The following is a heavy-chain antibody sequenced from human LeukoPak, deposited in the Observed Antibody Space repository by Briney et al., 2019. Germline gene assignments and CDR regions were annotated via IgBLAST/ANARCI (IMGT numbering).Heavy chain of an antibody. V-gene: IGHV4-31*03. Sequence: PSQTLSLTCTVSGASFSSGDQYWNWIRQSPGKGLEWIGSIHPSGMLYNNPSLESRVTISIDTSKNQFSLNLNSVTAADTAVYFCSRGLDSRKLVYWGQGTLVTVSS. D-gene: IGHD3-22*01. CDR3: SRGLDSRKLVY. J-gene: IGHJ4*02. CDR2: IHPSGML. CDR1: GASFSSGDQY.